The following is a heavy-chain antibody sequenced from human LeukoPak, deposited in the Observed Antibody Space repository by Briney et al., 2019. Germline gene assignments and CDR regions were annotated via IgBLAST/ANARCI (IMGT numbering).Heavy chain of an antibody. V-gene: IGHV1-2*02. CDR3: ARDQPYYFWSGSSMDV. J-gene: IGHJ6*03. Sequence: RASVKVSCKASGYTFTGYYMHWVRQAPGQGLEWMGWINPNSGGTNYAQKFRGRVTMTRDTSISTAYMELSRLRSDDTAVYYCARDQPYYFWSGSSMDVWGKGTTVTVSS. D-gene: IGHD3-3*01. CDR2: INPNSGGT. CDR1: GYTFTGYY.